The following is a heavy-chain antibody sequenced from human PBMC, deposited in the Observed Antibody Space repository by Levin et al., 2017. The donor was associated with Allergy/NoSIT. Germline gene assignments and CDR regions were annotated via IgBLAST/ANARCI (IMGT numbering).Heavy chain of an antibody. CDR1: GGSISSYY. CDR3: ARDRTFMDV. Sequence: SCTVSGGSISSYYWSWIRQPPGKGLEWIGYIYYSGSTNYNPSLKSRVTISVDTSKNQFSLKLSSVTAADTAVYYCARDRTFMDVWGKGTTVTVS. V-gene: IGHV4-59*01. CDR2: IYYSGST. J-gene: IGHJ6*03.